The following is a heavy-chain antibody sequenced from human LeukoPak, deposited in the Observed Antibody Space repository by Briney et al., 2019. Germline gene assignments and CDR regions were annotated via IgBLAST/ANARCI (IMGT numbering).Heavy chain of an antibody. J-gene: IGHJ3*02. Sequence: PAETLSLTCTLSSGPISSSSYYCGWIRQPPAKGLEWIGSIYYSGSTYYNPSLKSRVTISVDTSKNQFSLKLSSVTAADTAVYYCARHLRLEAFDIWGQGTMVTVSS. V-gene: IGHV4-39*01. CDR3: ARHLRLEAFDI. D-gene: IGHD4-17*01. CDR1: SGPISSSSYY. CDR2: IYYSGST.